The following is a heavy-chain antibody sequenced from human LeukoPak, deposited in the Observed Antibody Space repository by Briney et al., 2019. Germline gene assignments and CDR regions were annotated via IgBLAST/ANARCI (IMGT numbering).Heavy chain of an antibody. V-gene: IGHV3-30*18. J-gene: IGHJ6*02. Sequence: GRSLRLSCAASGFTFSSYGMHWVRQAPGKGLEWVAVISYDGSNKYYADSVKGRFTISRDNSKNTLYLQMNSLRAEDTAVYYCAKALLEWELNGMDVWGQGTTVTVSS. CDR1: GFTFSSYG. CDR2: ISYDGSNK. D-gene: IGHD1-26*01. CDR3: AKALLEWELNGMDV.